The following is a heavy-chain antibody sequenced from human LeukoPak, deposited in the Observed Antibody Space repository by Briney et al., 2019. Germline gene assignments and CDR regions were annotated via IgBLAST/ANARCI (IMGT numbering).Heavy chain of an antibody. V-gene: IGHV3-23*01. Sequence: GGSLRLSCAASGFTFNSFAMSWVRQAPGKGREWVSGIDESGAGTFYADSVKGRFTISRDNSKNTLFLQMNSLRVEDTAVYYCANTHDYGDYWGQGTLVTVSS. J-gene: IGHJ4*02. CDR2: IDESGAGT. CDR1: GFTFNSFA. CDR3: ANTHDYGDY.